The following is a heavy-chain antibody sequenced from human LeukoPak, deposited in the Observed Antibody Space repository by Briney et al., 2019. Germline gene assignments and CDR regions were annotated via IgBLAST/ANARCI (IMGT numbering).Heavy chain of an antibody. CDR3: ARRGYYDSSGYDY. CDR1: GFTFSNYA. D-gene: IGHD3-22*01. CDR2: ISGSSTDI. Sequence: GGSLRLSCAASGFTFSNYAMNWVRQSPGKGLRLVSSISGSSTDIYYADSVKGRFTISRDNAKNSLYLQINSLRAEDTAIYYCARRGYYDSSGYDYWGQGTLVTVSS. V-gene: IGHV3-21*01. J-gene: IGHJ4*02.